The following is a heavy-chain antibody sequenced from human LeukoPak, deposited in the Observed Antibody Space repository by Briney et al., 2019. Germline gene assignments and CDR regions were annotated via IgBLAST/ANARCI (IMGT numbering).Heavy chain of an antibody. CDR3: ARHYGP. J-gene: IGHJ5*02. CDR1: GGSISSYY. V-gene: IGHV4-59*05. CDR2: IYDSGST. D-gene: IGHD3-16*01. Sequence: PSETLSLTCTVSGGSISSYYWSWIRQPPGKGLEWIGSIYDSGSTYYNPSLKSRVTISVDTSKNQFSLKLNSVTAADTAVYYCARHYGPWGQGTLVTVSS.